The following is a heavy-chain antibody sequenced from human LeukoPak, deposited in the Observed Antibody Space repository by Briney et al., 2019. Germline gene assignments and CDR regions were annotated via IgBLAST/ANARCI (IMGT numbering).Heavy chain of an antibody. CDR2: IKQDGSEK. V-gene: IGHV3-7*03. J-gene: IGHJ4*02. CDR3: ANSSSMFPDY. Sequence: AGGSLRLSCAASGFTFSSYWMSWVRQAPGKGLEWVANIKQDGSEKYYVDSVKGRFTISRDNSKNTLYLQMNSLRAEDTAVYYCANSSSMFPDYWGQGTLVTVSS. D-gene: IGHD6-6*01. CDR1: GFTFSSYW.